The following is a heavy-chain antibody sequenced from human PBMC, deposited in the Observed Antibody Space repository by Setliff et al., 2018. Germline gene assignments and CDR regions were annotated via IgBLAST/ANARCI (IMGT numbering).Heavy chain of an antibody. CDR2: IYTSGST. J-gene: IGHJ3*02. Sequence: KPSETLSLTCTVSGGSISDYYWSWIRQPPGKGLEWIGHIYTSGSTNYNPSLKSRVTISVDTSKNQFSLKLSSVTAADTAVYYCARVPRFTDTRSAFDIWGQGTMVTVSS. V-gene: IGHV4-4*08. CDR1: GGSISDYY. CDR3: ARVPRFTDTRSAFDI. D-gene: IGHD5-18*01.